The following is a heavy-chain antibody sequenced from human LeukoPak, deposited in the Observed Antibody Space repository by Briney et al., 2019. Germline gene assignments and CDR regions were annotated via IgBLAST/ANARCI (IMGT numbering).Heavy chain of an antibody. CDR1: GGSISSGGYY. J-gene: IGHJ4*02. Sequence: NSSETLSLTCTVSGGSISSGGYYWSWIRQHPGKGLEWIGYIYYSGSTYYNPSLKSRVTISVDTSKNQFSLKLSSVTAADTAVYYCAGTTHYYFDYWGQGTLVTVSS. D-gene: IGHD4-17*01. V-gene: IGHV4-31*03. CDR3: AGTTHYYFDY. CDR2: IYYSGST.